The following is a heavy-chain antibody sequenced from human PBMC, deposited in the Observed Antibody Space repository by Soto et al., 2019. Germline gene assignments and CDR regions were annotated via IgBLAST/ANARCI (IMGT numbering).Heavy chain of an antibody. CDR1: GFTFTTSA. J-gene: IGHJ6*02. CDR3: AAVGIASVGYYNGMDV. V-gene: IGHV1-58*01. CDR2: IVVGSGNT. Sequence: SVKVSCKASGFTFTTSAVQWVRQARGQRLEWIGWIVVGSGNTIYAQRFQERVAITGDMSTSTAYMELSSLRSEDTAVYYCAAVGIASVGYYNGMDVWGQGTTVTVSS. D-gene: IGHD6-13*01.